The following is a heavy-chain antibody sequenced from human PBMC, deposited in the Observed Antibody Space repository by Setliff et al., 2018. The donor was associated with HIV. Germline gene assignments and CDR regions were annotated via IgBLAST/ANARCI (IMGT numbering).Heavy chain of an antibody. J-gene: IGHJ5*02. CDR1: GGTFSSYV. CDR2: IIPMYGVT. V-gene: IGHV1-69*05. CDR3: ARDNVDSDSRTYLHH. Sequence: SVKVSCKASGGTFSSYVISWVRQAPGQGPEWMGGIIPMYGVTNYAQKFQGRVTITTDESTSTAYMELSSLTSDDAAVYFCARDNVDSDSRTYLHHWGQGTLVTV. D-gene: IGHD3-22*01.